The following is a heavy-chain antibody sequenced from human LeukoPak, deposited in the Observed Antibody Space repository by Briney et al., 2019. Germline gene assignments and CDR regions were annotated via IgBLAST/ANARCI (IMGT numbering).Heavy chain of an antibody. CDR3: AREEDYYYYMDV. CDR2: ISSSSCYI. Sequence: PGGSLRLSCAASGFTFSRYSMNWVRQAPGKGLEWVSSISSSSCYIFYADSVKGRFTISRDNANNSLYLQMNSLRAEDTAVYYCAREEDYYYYMDVWGKGTTVTVSS. V-gene: IGHV3-21*01. J-gene: IGHJ6*03. CDR1: GFTFSRYS.